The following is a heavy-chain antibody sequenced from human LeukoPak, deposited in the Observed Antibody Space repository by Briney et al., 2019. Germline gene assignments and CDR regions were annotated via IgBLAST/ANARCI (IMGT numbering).Heavy chain of an antibody. V-gene: IGHV3-7*01. CDR3: AATFPYCSSGNCAL. D-gene: IGHD2-15*01. J-gene: IGHJ4*02. CDR1: GLTFSSYW. Sequence: GGSLRLSCEASGLTFSSYWMSWVRQAPGKGLEWVANINPGGGTKNYVASVKGRFTVSRDNAANSLYLQMDSLRAEDTAVYYCAATFPYCSSGNCALGGQGTLVTVSS. CDR2: INPGGGTK.